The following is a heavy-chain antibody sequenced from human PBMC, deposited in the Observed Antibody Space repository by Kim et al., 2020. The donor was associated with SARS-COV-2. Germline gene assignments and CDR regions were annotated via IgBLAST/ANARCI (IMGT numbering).Heavy chain of an antibody. CDR3: ARQAGYTYGNYGMDV. V-gene: IGHV4-31*03. D-gene: IGHD5-18*01. CDR1: GGSISSGGYY. CDR2: IYYTGNT. J-gene: IGHJ6*02. Sequence: SETLSLTCTVSGGSISSGGYYWSWIRQHPGKGLEWLVYIYYTGNTYYNPSLKSRVTISVDTSKNQFSLKLSSVTAADTAVYYCARQAGYTYGNYGMDVWGQGTTVTISS.